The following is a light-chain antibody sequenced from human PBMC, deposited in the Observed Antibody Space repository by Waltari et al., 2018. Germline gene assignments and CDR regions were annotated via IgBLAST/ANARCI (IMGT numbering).Light chain of an antibody. J-gene: IGKJ2*01. Sequence: DVVMTQSPLSLPVIPGQPASISGLSSQSLVHSDGNPYLMWFQQRPGQSPRRLIYKVSNRESGVPDRFSGSGSDTDFTLKISRVEADDVGVYYCMQGTYWPYTFGQGTRLDI. CDR2: KVS. CDR1: QSLVHSDGNPY. CDR3: MQGTYWPYT. V-gene: IGKV2-30*02.